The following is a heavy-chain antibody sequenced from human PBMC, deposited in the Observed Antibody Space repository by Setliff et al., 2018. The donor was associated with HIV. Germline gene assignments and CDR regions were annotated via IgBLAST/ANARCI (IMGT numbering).Heavy chain of an antibody. V-gene: IGHV1-69*10. D-gene: IGHD2-2*01. CDR3: ASHPGSSIEKPYFDT. J-gene: IGHJ5*02. CDR2: IVPILGIT. CDR1: GGIFSTYA. Sequence: GASVKVSCKASGGIFSTYAISWVRQAPGQGLEWMGGIVPILGITNYAQKFRGRVTVTADKSTSTTYMDLSSLRSEDTAVYYCASHPGSSIEKPYFDTWGQGTLVTVSS.